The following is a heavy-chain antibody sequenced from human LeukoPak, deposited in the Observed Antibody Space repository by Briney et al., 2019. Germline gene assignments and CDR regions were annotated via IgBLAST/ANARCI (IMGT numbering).Heavy chain of an antibody. CDR2: MNPKSGNT. CDR3: ARGNRHYGIRTNWFDP. D-gene: IGHD3-9*01. Sequence: ASVKVSCKASGYTFTNYDINWVRQATGQGLEWMGWMNPKSGNTGYAQKFQGRVTMTRNTSTSTAYMELSSLRSEDTAVYYCARGNRHYGIRTNWFDPWGHGTLVAVSS. V-gene: IGHV1-8*01. J-gene: IGHJ5*02. CDR1: GYTFTNYD.